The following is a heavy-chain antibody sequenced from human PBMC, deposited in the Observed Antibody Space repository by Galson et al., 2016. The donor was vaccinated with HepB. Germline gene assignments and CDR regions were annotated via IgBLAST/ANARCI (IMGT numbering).Heavy chain of an antibody. CDR2: IVPIFGTP. V-gene: IGHV1-69*13. D-gene: IGHD2-15*01. J-gene: IGHJ4*02. CDR1: GGTFGSYA. CDR3: AREGYCSGGGCCLDS. Sequence: SVKVSCKASGGTFGSYAISWVRQAPGQGLEWMGAIVPIFGTPIYAQNFQGRVTITADESTSTAYMELSSLRSEDTACYYCAREGYCSGGGCCLDSWGQGTLVTVSS.